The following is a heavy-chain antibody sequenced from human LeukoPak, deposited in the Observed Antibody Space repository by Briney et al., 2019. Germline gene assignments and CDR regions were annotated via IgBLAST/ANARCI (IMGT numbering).Heavy chain of an antibody. V-gene: IGHV1-18*01. J-gene: IGHJ6*02. CDR3: ARVRGLERRSGYGMDV. D-gene: IGHD1-1*01. CDR2: ISGYNGNT. Sequence: ASVKVSCKASGYTFTSYGISWVRQAPGQGLEWMGWISGYNGNTNYAQKLQGRVTMTTDTSTSTAYMELRSVRSDDTAVYYGARVRGLERRSGYGMDVWGQGTTVTVSS. CDR1: GYTFTSYG.